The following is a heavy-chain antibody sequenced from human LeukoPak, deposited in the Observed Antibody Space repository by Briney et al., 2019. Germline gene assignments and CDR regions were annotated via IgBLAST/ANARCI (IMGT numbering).Heavy chain of an antibody. CDR1: GGSISSYY. CDR3: AREGQWELIFDY. Sequence: PSETLSLTCTVSGGSISSYYWSWIRQPPGKGLEWIGYIYYSGSTNYNPSLKSRVTISVDTSKNQSSLKLSSVTAADTAVYYCAREGQWELIFDYWGQGTLVTVSS. D-gene: IGHD1-26*01. J-gene: IGHJ4*02. V-gene: IGHV4-59*01. CDR2: IYYSGST.